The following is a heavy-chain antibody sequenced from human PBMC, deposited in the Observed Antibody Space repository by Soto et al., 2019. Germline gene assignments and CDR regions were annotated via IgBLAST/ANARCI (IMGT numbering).Heavy chain of an antibody. CDR2: ISYDGSNK. D-gene: IGHD5-18*01. V-gene: IGHV3-30*18. Sequence: QVQLVESGGAVVQPGKSLRLSCAASGFTFSSYGMYWIRQAPGKGLEWVAAISYDGSNKFHADSVKGRFTISRDNSQNTLYLQMNILRTEDTAVYYCAKDIVRYTYGACDNWGQGALVTVSS. J-gene: IGHJ4*02. CDR3: AKDIVRYTYGACDN. CDR1: GFTFSSYG.